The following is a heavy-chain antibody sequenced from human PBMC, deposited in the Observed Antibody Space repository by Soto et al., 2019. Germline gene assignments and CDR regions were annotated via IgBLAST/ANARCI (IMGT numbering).Heavy chain of an antibody. Sequence: SVKVSCKASGYTFTSYGISWVRQAPGQGLEWMGWISAIFGTANYAQKFQGRVTITADESTSTAYMELSSLRSEDTAVYYCARVARDSKYYYDSSGYYPKGYYFDYWGQGTLVTVSS. V-gene: IGHV1-69*13. CDR1: GYTFTSYG. D-gene: IGHD3-22*01. J-gene: IGHJ4*02. CDR3: ARVARDSKYYYDSSGYYPKGYYFDY. CDR2: ISAIFGTA.